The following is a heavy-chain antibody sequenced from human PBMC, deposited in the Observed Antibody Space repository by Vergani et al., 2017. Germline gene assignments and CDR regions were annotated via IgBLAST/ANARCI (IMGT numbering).Heavy chain of an antibody. V-gene: IGHV3-30*18. CDR2: ISYDGSNK. CDR3: AKDLVSYDSSGLFDY. J-gene: IGHJ4*02. CDR1: GFTFSSYG. D-gene: IGHD3-22*01. Sequence: QVHLVESGGGVVQPGRSLRLSCAASGFTFSSYGMHWVRQAPGKGLEWVAVISYDGSNKYYADSVKGRFTISRDNSKNTLYLQMNSLRAEDTAVYYCAKDLVSYDSSGLFDYWGQGTLVTVSS.